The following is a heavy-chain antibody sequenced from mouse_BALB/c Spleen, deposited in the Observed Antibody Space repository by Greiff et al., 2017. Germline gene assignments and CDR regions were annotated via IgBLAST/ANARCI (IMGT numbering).Heavy chain of an antibody. CDR3: TRSGDYDIYAMDY. V-gene: IGHV1S22*01. Sequence: LKQPGSELVRPGASVKLSCKASGYTFTSYWMHWVKQRPGQGLEWIGNIYPGSGSTNYDEKFKSKATLTVDTSSSTAYMQLSSLTSEDSAVYYCTRSGDYDIYAMDYWGQGTSVTVSS. D-gene: IGHD2-4*01. J-gene: IGHJ4*01. CDR1: GYTFTSYW. CDR2: IYPGSGST.